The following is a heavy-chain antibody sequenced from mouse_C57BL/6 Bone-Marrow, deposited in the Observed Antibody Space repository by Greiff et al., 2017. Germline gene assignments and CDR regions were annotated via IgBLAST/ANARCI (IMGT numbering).Heavy chain of an antibody. J-gene: IGHJ2*01. CDR2: IYPGSGST. Sequence: QVQLQQPGAELVKPGASVKMSCKASGYTFTSYWITWVTQRPGQGLEWIGDIYPGSGSTNYTEKFKSKATLSVDTSSITAYMQLISLTAEDSSVYYCAREYYIDYWGQGTTLTVSS. CDR1: GYTFTSYW. CDR3: AREYYIDY. V-gene: IGHV1-55*01.